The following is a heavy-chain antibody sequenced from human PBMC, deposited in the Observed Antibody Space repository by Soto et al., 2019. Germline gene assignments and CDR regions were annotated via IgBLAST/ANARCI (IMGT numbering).Heavy chain of an antibody. CDR3: AHRPGQPDAFDI. CDR2: IYWDDDR. Sequence: QITLKESGPTLVNPTQTLTLTCSFSGFSLSTSRVGVAWIRQPPGKALEWLAIIYWDDDRRYSPSLKTRLAITKDTSKNQVVLTMTNMDPVDTATYYCAHRPGQPDAFDIWGQGTMVTVSS. CDR1: GFSLSTSRVG. D-gene: IGHD3-10*01. V-gene: IGHV2-5*02. J-gene: IGHJ3*02.